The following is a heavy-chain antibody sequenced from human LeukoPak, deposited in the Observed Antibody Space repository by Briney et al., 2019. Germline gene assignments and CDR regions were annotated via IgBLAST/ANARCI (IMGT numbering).Heavy chain of an antibody. CDR2: INHSGST. Sequence: SETLSLTCAVYGGSFIGYYWSWIRQPPGKGLEWIGEINHSGSTNYNPSLKSRVTISVDTSKNKFSLKLSSVTAADTAVYYCARGVYRFLELLLAPRNYYYMDVWGKGTTVTVSS. CDR1: GGSFIGYY. V-gene: IGHV4-34*01. J-gene: IGHJ6*03. D-gene: IGHD3-3*01. CDR3: ARGVYRFLELLLAPRNYYYMDV.